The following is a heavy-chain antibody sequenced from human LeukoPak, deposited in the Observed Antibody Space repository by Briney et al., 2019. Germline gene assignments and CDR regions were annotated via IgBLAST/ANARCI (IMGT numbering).Heavy chain of an antibody. Sequence: GRSLRLSCAASGFTFSSYAMSWVRQAPGKGLEWVSAISGSGGSTYYADSVKGRFTISRDNSKNTLYLQMNSLRAEDTAVYYCARDIVVVPAAIRDDAFDIWGQGTMVTVSS. CDR3: ARDIVVVPAAIRDDAFDI. D-gene: IGHD2-2*02. CDR1: GFTFSSYA. CDR2: ISGSGGST. V-gene: IGHV3-23*01. J-gene: IGHJ3*02.